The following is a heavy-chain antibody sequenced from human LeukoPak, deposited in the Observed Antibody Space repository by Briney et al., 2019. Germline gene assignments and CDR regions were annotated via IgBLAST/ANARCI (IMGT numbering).Heavy chain of an antibody. CDR2: ISYDGSNK. Sequence: PGRSLRLSCAASGFTFSSYGMHWVRQAPGKGLEWVAVISYDGSNKYYADSVKGRFTISRDNSKNTLYLQMNSLRAEDTAVYYCAKGSPYSSGWYRTDWFDPWGQGTLVTVSS. J-gene: IGHJ5*02. V-gene: IGHV3-30*18. CDR3: AKGSPYSSGWYRTDWFDP. D-gene: IGHD6-19*01. CDR1: GFTFSSYG.